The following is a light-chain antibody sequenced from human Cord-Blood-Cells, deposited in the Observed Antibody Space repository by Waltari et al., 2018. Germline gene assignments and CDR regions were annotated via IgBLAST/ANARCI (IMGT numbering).Light chain of an antibody. CDR2: GAS. Sequence: EVVLTQSPGPQSLPPGERATLSGRASQSVSSSYLAWYQQKPGQAPTRLIYGASSRATGIPDRFSGSGSGTDFTLTISRLEPEDFAVYYCQQYGSSPYTFGQGTKLEIK. J-gene: IGKJ2*01. CDR3: QQYGSSPYT. V-gene: IGKV3-20*01. CDR1: QSVSSSY.